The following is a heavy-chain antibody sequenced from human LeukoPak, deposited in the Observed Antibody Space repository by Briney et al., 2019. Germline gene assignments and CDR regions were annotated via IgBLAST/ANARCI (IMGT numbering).Heavy chain of an antibody. Sequence: GASVKVSCKASGYTFTSYAMHWVRQAPGQRLEWMGWINAGNGNTKYSQKFQGRVTITRDTSASTAYMELSSLRSEDTAVYYCARGGSGSYYYAYWGQGTLVTVSS. CDR2: INAGNGNT. V-gene: IGHV1-3*01. J-gene: IGHJ4*02. CDR1: GYTFTSYA. D-gene: IGHD3-10*01. CDR3: ARGGSGSYYYAY.